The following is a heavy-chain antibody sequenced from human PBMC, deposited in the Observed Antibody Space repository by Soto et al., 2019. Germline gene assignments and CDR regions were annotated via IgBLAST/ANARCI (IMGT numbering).Heavy chain of an antibody. J-gene: IGHJ4*02. CDR2: ISGSGGRT. CDR1: GFTFSSYA. D-gene: IGHD2-15*01. CDR3: ATEGVVAARFDY. V-gene: IGHV3-23*01. Sequence: GSLRLSCAASGFTFSSYAMSWVRQAPGRGLAWVSAISGSGGRTYYADSVKGRFTLSRDNSKNTLYLQMNSLRAEDTAIYYCATEGVVAARFDYWGKGTLVPVSS.